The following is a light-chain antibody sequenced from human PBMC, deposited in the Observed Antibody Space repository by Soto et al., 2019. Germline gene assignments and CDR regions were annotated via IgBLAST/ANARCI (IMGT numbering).Light chain of an antibody. V-gene: IGKV3-15*01. CDR3: KQYNNWPLT. J-gene: IGKJ4*01. Sequence: ETVMTQSPATLSASPGESATLSCRASQSVNSDLAWYQQIPGQAPRLLIYSASTGATGGPARFSGSGSGTEFTLTISSLQSEDFAIYYCKQYNNWPLTVGGGPKVEI. CDR2: SAS. CDR1: QSVNSD.